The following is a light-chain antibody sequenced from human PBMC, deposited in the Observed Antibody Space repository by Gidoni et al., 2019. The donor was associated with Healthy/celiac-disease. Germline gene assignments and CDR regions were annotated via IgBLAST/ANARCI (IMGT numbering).Light chain of an antibody. J-gene: IGLJ3*02. V-gene: IGLV1-44*01. CDR1: YSSVGTNT. CDR2: NNS. CDR3: ASWEDTLNGPV. Sequence: QSVLTQPPSVSGTPGQRVTISCSGTYSSVGTNTVTWYQQFPGAAPRLLSLNNSQRPSGVPDRFYGSKAGTSASLAISGLQSEDAADYFCASWEDTLNGPVCGGGTKVTVL.